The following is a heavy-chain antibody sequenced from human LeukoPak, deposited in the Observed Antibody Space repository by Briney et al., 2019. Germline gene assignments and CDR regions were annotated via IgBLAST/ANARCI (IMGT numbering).Heavy chain of an antibody. V-gene: IGHV3-11*04. CDR1: GFTFSDYY. J-gene: IGHJ4*02. D-gene: IGHD2-2*01. Sequence: GGSLRLSCAASGFTFSDYYMSWIRQAPGKGLEWVSYISSSGSTIYYADSVKGRLTISRDNAKNSLYLQMNSLRAEDTAVYYCAGSVEVVPAAISLDYWGQGTLVTVSS. CDR3: AGSVEVVPAAISLDY. CDR2: ISSSGSTI.